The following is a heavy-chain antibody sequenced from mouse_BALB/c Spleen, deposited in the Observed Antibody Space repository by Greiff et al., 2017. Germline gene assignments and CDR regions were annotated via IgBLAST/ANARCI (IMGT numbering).Heavy chain of an antibody. CDR2: ISSGSSTI. D-gene: IGHD1-2*01. V-gene: IGHV5-17*02. Sequence: EVKLMESGGGLVQPGGSRKLSCAASGFTFSSFGMHWVRQAPEKGLEWVAYISSGSSTIYYADTVKGRFTISRDNPKNTLFLQMTSLRSEDTAMYYCACSHYYGYGAYWGQGTLVTVSA. CDR3: ACSHYYGYGAY. J-gene: IGHJ3*01. CDR1: GFTFSSFG.